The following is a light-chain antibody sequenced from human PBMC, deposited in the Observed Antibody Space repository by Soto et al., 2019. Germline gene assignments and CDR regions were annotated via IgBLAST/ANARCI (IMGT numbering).Light chain of an antibody. CDR3: QQRTHWPPWT. CDR1: QSVSNY. J-gene: IGKJ1*01. V-gene: IGKV3-11*01. Sequence: EIVLTQSPATLSLSPGDRATLSCRASQSVSNYLAWYQQKPGQAPRLLIFDASNRATGIPARFSGSGSGTDFTLTISSLEPEDFAVYYCQQRTHWPPWTFGQGTKLEIK. CDR2: DAS.